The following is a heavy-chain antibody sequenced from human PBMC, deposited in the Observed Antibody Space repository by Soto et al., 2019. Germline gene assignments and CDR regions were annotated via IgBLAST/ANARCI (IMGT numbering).Heavy chain of an antibody. CDR1: GGSISSGGYY. J-gene: IGHJ4*02. D-gene: IGHD5-18*01. V-gene: IGHV4-31*03. CDR3: ARSRYSYGLGPFDY. Sequence: QVQLQESGPGLVKPSQTLSLTCTVSGGSISSGGYYWSWIRQHPGKGLEWIGYIYYSGSTYYNPSLKGRVTISVDTSKKQFSLKLSSVTAADTAMYYCARSRYSYGLGPFDYWGQGTLVTVSS. CDR2: IYYSGST.